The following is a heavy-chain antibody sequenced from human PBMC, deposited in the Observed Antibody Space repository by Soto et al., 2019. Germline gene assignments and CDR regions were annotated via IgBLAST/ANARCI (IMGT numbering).Heavy chain of an antibody. D-gene: IGHD5-18*01. J-gene: IGHJ5*02. CDR1: GDSISSGRYY. V-gene: IGHV4-39*01. CDR3: ARQQYSYALDWFDA. CDR2: IFYSGTT. Sequence: SETLSLTCTVSGDSISSGRYYWAWVRQPPGKGVEWIGSIFYSGTTYYNPSLKSRVTMSVDTSKKRFSLRLTSVIAADTAVYYCARQQYSYALDWFDAWGPGTPVTVSS.